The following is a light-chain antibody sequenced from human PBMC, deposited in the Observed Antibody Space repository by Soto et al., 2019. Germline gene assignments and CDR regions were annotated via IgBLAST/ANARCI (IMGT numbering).Light chain of an antibody. Sequence: EIVLTQSPGTLSLSPGERATLSCRASQSVSSSYLAWYQQKPGQAPRLLIYGASSRATGIPDRFSGSGSGTDFTLTISRLEPEDFAVYYCRQYRSSLPEGTLALRTKVDIK. CDR1: QSVSSSY. J-gene: IGKJ3*01. CDR3: RQYRSSLPEGT. CDR2: GAS. V-gene: IGKV3-20*01.